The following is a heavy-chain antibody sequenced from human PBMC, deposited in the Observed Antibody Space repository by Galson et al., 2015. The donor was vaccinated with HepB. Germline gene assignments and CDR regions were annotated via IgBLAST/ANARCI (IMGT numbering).Heavy chain of an antibody. V-gene: IGHV3-30*04. CDR3: TRVWDKGRTTRWSNYYYGVDV. CDR2: LSSDGRSK. Sequence: SLRLSCATSGFTFSDYAIHWVRQASGKGLDWVPGLSSDGRSKYYTDSVGGRFTISGDDSKNTVWLQMSSLRPEDTATYYCTRVWDKGRTTRWSNYYYGVDVWGQGTAVTVSS. CDR1: GFTFSDYA. J-gene: IGHJ6*02. D-gene: IGHD2-15*01.